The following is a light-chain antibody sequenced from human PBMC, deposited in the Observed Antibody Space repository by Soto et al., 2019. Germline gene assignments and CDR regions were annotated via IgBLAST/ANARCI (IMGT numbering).Light chain of an antibody. CDR1: QSVSNN. Sequence: EIVMTQSPATLSVSPGERATLSCRASQSVSNNLAWYRQKPSQARRLLIYHASTRATGIRPRFSGRGSGTEFTLTISSLKSEDFAIYYCQQYNNWPLTFGGGTKVEIK. J-gene: IGKJ4*01. CDR3: QQYNNWPLT. V-gene: IGKV3-15*01. CDR2: HAS.